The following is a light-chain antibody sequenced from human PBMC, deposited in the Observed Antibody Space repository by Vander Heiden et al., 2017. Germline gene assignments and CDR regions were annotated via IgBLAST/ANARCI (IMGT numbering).Light chain of an antibody. CDR3: QQRSNSHT. CDR1: QSVSSY. Sequence: EIVLTQSPATLSLSPGERATLSCRASQSVSSYLAWYQQKPGQAPRLLIYDASNRAKGIPDRFSGSGSGTDFTLTSSSREPEDFAVYYWQQRSNSHTFGGGTKVEIK. CDR2: DAS. J-gene: IGKJ4*01. V-gene: IGKV3-11*01.